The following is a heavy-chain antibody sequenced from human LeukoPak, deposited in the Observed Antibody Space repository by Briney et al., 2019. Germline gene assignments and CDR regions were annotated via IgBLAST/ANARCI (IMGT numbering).Heavy chain of an antibody. CDR3: ARDQKVGATPYFGMDV. Sequence: ASVKVSCKASGATFSSYAINWVRQAPGQGLEWMGRIIPMLGTVNYAQKFQGRVTIIADKFTSTAYMELSSLRSEDTAVYYCARDQKVGATPYFGMDVWGQGTTVTVSS. V-gene: IGHV1-69*04. J-gene: IGHJ6*02. D-gene: IGHD1-26*01. CDR2: IIPMLGTV. CDR1: GATFSSYA.